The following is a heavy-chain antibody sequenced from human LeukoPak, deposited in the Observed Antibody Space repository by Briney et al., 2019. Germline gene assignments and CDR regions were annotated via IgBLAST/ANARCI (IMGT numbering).Heavy chain of an antibody. CDR3: ARVAGSYYSYFDY. CDR1: GFTFSSCA. D-gene: IGHD3-10*01. J-gene: IGHJ4*02. V-gene: IGHV3-30-3*01. Sequence: GGSLRLSCAASGFTFSSCAMHWVRQAPGKGLEWVAVISYDGSNKYYADSVKGRFTISRDNSKNTLYLQMNSLRAEDTAVYYCARVAGSYYSYFDYWGQGTLVTVSS. CDR2: ISYDGSNK.